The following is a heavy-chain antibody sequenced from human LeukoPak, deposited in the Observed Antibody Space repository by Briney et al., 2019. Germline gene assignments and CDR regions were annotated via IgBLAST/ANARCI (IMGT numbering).Heavy chain of an antibody. D-gene: IGHD3-10*01. V-gene: IGHV1-2*06. CDR2: IYPKSGDT. CDR1: GYNFNDHH. CDR3: VSHCGPGPV. J-gene: IGHJ4*02. Sequence: ASVKVSCKTSGYNFNDHHVHWVRQAPGQGLEWMGRIYPKSGDTDYPQKFQIRATMTRDTSITTAYMELTSLRSDDTAVYYCVSHCGPGPVWGQGTLVTVS.